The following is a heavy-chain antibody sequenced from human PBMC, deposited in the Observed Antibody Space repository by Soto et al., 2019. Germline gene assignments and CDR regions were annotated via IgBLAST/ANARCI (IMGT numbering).Heavy chain of an antibody. V-gene: IGHV4-31*03. CDR1: GGSISSGTYY. CDR3: ARDRNFFHSRGPDY. D-gene: IGHD3-22*01. Sequence: QVQLQESGPGLVKPSQTLFLTCTVSGGSISSGTYYWSWIRQHPGKGLEWIGYISHSGSTYYNPSLASRISIAVDTSKNQFSLRLSSVTAADTAVYYCARDRNFFHSRGPDYWGQGTLVTVSS. CDR2: ISHSGST. J-gene: IGHJ4*02.